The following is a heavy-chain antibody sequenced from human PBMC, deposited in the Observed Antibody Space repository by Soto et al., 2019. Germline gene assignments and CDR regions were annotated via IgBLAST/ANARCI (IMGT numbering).Heavy chain of an antibody. Sequence: QVQLVQSGAEVKKPGASVKVSCKASGYTFTSYAMHWVRQAPGQGLEWMGWINAGNGNTKYSQKFQVRVTITRDTTASTAYMELSSLRSEDTAVYYCARSGVPYCGGDCYSVIDYWGQGTLVTVSS. V-gene: IGHV1-3*01. D-gene: IGHD2-21*01. CDR3: ARSGVPYCGGDCYSVIDY. CDR2: INAGNGNT. CDR1: GYTFTSYA. J-gene: IGHJ4*02.